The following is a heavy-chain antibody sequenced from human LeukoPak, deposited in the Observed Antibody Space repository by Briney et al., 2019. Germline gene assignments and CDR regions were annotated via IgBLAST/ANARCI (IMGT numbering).Heavy chain of an antibody. D-gene: IGHD2-2*01. CDR1: GFTFPNYA. J-gene: IGHJ6*02. V-gene: IGHV3-23*01. Sequence: GGSLRLSCAASGFTFPNYAMSWVRQAPGKGLEWVSAIGGSGVSTYYADSVKGRFSISRDNSNNTVYLQMNSLRAEDTAVYYCARDLDCSSISCYSYYYYGMDVWGQGTTVTVSS. CDR3: ARDLDCSSISCYSYYYYGMDV. CDR2: IGGSGVST.